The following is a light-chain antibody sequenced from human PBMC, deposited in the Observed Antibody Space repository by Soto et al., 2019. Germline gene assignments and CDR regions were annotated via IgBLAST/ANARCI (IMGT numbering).Light chain of an antibody. Sequence: QSVLTQPHSASGTPGQRVTISCSGSSSNIGRNIVNWYQQLPGTAPKLLIYSNDQRPSGVPDRFSGSKSGTSAALAIGGLQSEDEADYYCAAWDDSLNGLLFGGGTKLTVL. CDR2: SND. CDR3: AAWDDSLNGLL. V-gene: IGLV1-44*01. J-gene: IGLJ2*01. CDR1: SSNIGRNI.